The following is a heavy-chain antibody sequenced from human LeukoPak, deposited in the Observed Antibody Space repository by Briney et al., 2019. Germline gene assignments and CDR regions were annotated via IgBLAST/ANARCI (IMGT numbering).Heavy chain of an antibody. CDR2: ISGSGGST. Sequence: GGSLRLSCAASGFTFSSYAMSWVRQAPGKGLEWASGISGSGGSTYYADSVKGRFTISRDNSKNTLYLQMNSLRAEDTAVYYCAKAGCSSSNCYIDYWGQGTLVTVSS. J-gene: IGHJ4*02. V-gene: IGHV3-23*01. D-gene: IGHD2-2*02. CDR1: GFTFSSYA. CDR3: AKAGCSSSNCYIDY.